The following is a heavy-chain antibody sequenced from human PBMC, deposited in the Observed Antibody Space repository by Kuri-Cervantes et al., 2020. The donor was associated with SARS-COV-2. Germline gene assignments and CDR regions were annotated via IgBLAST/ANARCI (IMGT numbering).Heavy chain of an antibody. J-gene: IGHJ5*02. Sequence: GGSLRLSCAASGFTFSSYAMHWVRQAPGKGLEWVAVISYDGSNKYYADSVKGRFTISRDNSKNTLYLQMNSLRSEDTAVYYCAREADCSSTSCHPTSGGWFDPWGQGTLVTVSS. CDR2: ISYDGSNK. D-gene: IGHD2-2*01. V-gene: IGHV3-30-3*01. CDR1: GFTFSSYA. CDR3: AREADCSSTSCHPTSGGWFDP.